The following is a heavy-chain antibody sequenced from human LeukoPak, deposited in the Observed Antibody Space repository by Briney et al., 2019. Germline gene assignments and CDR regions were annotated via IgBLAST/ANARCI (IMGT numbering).Heavy chain of an antibody. V-gene: IGHV3-23*01. CDR2: ISDRGGTT. CDR1: GFTFSSYA. J-gene: IGHJ4*02. CDR3: AKGGNYYRYFDY. Sequence: GESLRLSCAASGFTFSSYAMAWVRQAPGKGLEWVSGISDRGGTTYYADSVEGRFTISRDNSKNTLYLQMNSLRAEDTAVYYCAKGGNYYRYFDYWGQGTLVTVSS. D-gene: IGHD1-26*01.